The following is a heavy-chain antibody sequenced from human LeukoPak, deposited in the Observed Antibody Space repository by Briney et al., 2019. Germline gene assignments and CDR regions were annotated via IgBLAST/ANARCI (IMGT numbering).Heavy chain of an antibody. V-gene: IGHV3-20*04. CDR1: GFTFDDYG. CDR3: ARRGGSGSYYAAYDY. CDR2: INWNGGST. J-gene: IGHJ4*02. Sequence: GGSLRLSCAASGFTFDDYGMGWVRQAPGKGLEWVSGINWNGGSTGYADSVKGRFTISRDNAKNSLYLQMNSLRAEDTALYYCARRGGSGSYYAAYDYWGQGTLVTVSS. D-gene: IGHD3-10*01.